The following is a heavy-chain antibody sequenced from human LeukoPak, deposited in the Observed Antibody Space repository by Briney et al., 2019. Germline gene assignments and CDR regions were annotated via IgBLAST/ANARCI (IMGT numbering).Heavy chain of an antibody. D-gene: IGHD4-11*01. CDR1: GYTFTGYY. CDR2: INPNSGGT. CDR3: ARSSMTTLLFDS. V-gene: IGHV1-2*02. Sequence: ASVKVSCKASGYTFTGYYMHWVRQAPGQGLEWMGWINPNSGGTNYAQKFQGRVTMTRDTSISTFYMELSRLRSDDTAVYYCARSSMTTLLFDSWGQGTLVTVSS. J-gene: IGHJ4*02.